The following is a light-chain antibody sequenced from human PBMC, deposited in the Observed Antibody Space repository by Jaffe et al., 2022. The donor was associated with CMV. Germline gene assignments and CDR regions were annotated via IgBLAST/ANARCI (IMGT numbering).Light chain of an antibody. J-gene: IGKJ4*01. CDR3: QQRSNWLFT. CDR1: QFISTY. V-gene: IGKV3-11*01. Sequence: VLTQSPATLSLSPGERATLSCRASQFISTYLAWYQQRPGQAPRLLIYDASNRATGIPARFSGSGSGTDFTLTISSLEPEDFAVYYCQQRSNWLFTFGGGTKVEIK. CDR2: DAS.